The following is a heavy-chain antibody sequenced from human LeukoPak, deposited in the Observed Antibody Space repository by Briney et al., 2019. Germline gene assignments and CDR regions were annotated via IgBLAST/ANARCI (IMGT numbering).Heavy chain of an antibody. J-gene: IGHJ3*02. CDR2: INPNSGDT. Sequence: ASVTVSCKASGYTFTGYYMHWVRQAPGQGLEWMGWINPNSGDTKYAQKFQCRVTMTRDTSISTAYMELTRLRSDDSAVYYCARGETEETGTRPDAFDIWGQGTMVTVSS. CDR3: ARGETEETGTRPDAFDI. CDR1: GYTFTGYY. D-gene: IGHD6-13*01. V-gene: IGHV1-2*02.